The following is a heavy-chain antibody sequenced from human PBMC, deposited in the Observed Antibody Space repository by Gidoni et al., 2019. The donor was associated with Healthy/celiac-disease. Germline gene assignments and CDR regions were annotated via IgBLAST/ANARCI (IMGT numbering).Heavy chain of an antibody. CDR3: AKDHYYDSSGYTFILGGSWFDP. CDR2: ISGSGGST. J-gene: IGHJ5*02. CDR1: GFTFSSDA. V-gene: IGHV3-23*01. Sequence: EVQLLESGGGLVQPGGSLSLSCAASGFTFSSDAMSWVRQAPGKGLDWFSAISGSGGSTYYADSVKGLFTISRDNSKNTLYLQMNSLRAEDTAVYYCAKDHYYDSSGYTFILGGSWFDPWGQGTLVTVSS. D-gene: IGHD3-22*01.